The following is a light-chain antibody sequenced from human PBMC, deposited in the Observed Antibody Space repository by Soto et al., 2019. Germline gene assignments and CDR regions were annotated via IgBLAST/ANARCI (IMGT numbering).Light chain of an antibody. CDR1: QSISSW. CDR2: KAS. CDR3: QQYNSFTLS. Sequence: DIQRTQSPSTLSASVGDRVTITCRVSQSISSWLAWYQQKQGKAPKLLIYKASSLESGVPSRFSGSGSGTECTLTISSLKPDDCATYYCQQYNSFTLSLGGGTKVDIK. V-gene: IGKV1-5*03. J-gene: IGKJ4*01.